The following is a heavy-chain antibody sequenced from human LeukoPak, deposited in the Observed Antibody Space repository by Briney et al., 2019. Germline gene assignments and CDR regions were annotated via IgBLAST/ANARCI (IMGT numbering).Heavy chain of an antibody. V-gene: IGHV3-21*01. Sequence: PGGSLRLSCAASGFTFSSYSMNWVRQAPGKGLEWVSSISSSSSYTYYADSVKGRFTISRDNAKNSLYLQMNSLRAEDTAVYYCARASGYGYYYDSSGYYYFDYWGQGTLVTVSS. J-gene: IGHJ4*02. CDR2: ISSSSSYT. CDR3: ARASGYGYYYDSSGYYYFDY. D-gene: IGHD3-22*01. CDR1: GFTFSSYS.